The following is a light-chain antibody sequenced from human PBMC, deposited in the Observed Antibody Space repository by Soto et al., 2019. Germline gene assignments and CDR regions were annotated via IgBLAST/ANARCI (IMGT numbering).Light chain of an antibody. CDR1: SSDVGGYNY. V-gene: IGLV2-14*01. J-gene: IGLJ1*01. CDR3: SSYTSSSTLPYV. Sequence: QSALTQPASVSGSPGQSITISCTGTSSDVGGYNYVSWYQQHPGKAPKFMFYDVSNWPSGVSNRFSGSKSGNTASLTISGLQAEDEADYYCSSYTSSSTLPYVFGTGTKVTVL. CDR2: DVS.